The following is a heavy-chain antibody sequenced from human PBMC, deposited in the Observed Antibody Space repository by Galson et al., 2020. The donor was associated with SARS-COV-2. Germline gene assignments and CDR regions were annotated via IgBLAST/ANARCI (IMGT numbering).Heavy chain of an antibody. CDR3: ARTMTTLPFDV. V-gene: IGHV4-59*01. D-gene: IGHD3-22*01. CDR1: GGSISGYY. CDR2: IYYSGST. J-gene: IGHJ4*02. Sequence: PSETLSLTCTVSGGSISGYYWSWVRQPPGKGLEWIGYIYYSGSTNFNPSLKSRITISIDTSKNQFSLKLTSVTAADTVVYYCARTMTTLPFDVWGQGTLVTVSS.